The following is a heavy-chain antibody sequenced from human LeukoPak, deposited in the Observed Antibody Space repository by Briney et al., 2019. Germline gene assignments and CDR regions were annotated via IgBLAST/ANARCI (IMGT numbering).Heavy chain of an antibody. CDR3: ARPYCSRGSCYRDFDY. J-gene: IGHJ4*02. D-gene: IGHD2-15*01. CDR2: NNDSGNT. CDR1: GGVLQDHY. V-gene: IGHV4-34*01. Sequence: SETPFPTCAVSGGVLQDHYWGWIRQVPREGAGGVWENNDSGNTNYNPSLEGRVTLSVDPSKNQFSLKMRSVTTADTSIYYCARPYCSRGSCYRDFDYWGQGTLVTVSS.